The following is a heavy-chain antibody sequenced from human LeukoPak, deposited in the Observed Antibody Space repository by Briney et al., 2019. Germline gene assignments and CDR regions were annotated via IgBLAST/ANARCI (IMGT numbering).Heavy chain of an antibody. D-gene: IGHD3-10*01. CDR3: AKGRASGAPYYFDY. Sequence: QAGGSLRLSCAASGFTFSSYGMHWVRQAPGKGLEWVAVISYDGSNKYYADSVKGRFTISRDNSKNTLYLQMNSLRAEDTAVYYCAKGRASGAPYYFDYWGQGTLVTVSS. J-gene: IGHJ4*02. CDR1: GFTFSSYG. V-gene: IGHV3-30*18. CDR2: ISYDGSNK.